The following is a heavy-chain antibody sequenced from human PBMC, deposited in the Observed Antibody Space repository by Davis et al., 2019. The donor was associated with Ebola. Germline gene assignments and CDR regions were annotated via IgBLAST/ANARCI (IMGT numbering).Heavy chain of an antibody. D-gene: IGHD2-15*01. CDR2: IYSSGST. Sequence: MPSETLSLTCSVSGGSIRSYYWSWIRQPPGKGLEWIGNIYSSGSTNYNPSLKSRVTISIDTSKNQFSLKLSSVTAADTAVYYCARSDSYCNGGRCYSYPFDSWGQGTLVTVSS. J-gene: IGHJ5*01. V-gene: IGHV4-59*01. CDR1: GGSIRSYY. CDR3: ARSDSYCNGGRCYSYPFDS.